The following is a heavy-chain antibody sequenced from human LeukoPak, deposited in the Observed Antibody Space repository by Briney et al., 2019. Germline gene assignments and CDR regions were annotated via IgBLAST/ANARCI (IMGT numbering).Heavy chain of an antibody. CDR2: ISNDGSDT. CDR3: TVITDYYFVY. D-gene: IGHD4-17*01. J-gene: IGHJ4*02. Sequence: GGSLRLSCAASGFTFSRYWMHWIRQAPGEGLIWVSRISNDGSDTSYADSVKGRFTISRDNAKNALYLQMNSLRAEDTAVYYCTVITDYYFVYWGQGNLVTVSS. CDR1: GFTFSRYW. V-gene: IGHV3-74*01.